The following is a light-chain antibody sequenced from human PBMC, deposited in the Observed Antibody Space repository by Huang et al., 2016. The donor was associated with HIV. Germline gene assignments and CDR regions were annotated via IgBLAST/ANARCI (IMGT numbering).Light chain of an antibody. CDR1: QDITDY. J-gene: IGKJ2*01. CDR2: DAS. Sequence: DIQMTQSPSSLSASVGDRVTFTCQASQDITDYLNWYQQKPGEAPKVLISDASKLESGVPTRFSGSGSGTTFTFTITSLQPEDIAVYYCQQYDSFPYTFGQGTKLEIK. CDR3: QQYDSFPYT. V-gene: IGKV1-33*01.